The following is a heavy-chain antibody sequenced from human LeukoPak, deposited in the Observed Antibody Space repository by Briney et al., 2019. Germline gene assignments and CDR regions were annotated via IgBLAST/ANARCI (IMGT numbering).Heavy chain of an antibody. V-gene: IGHV5-51*01. D-gene: IGHD4-17*01. CDR3: ARQMTTVTTEGAFDI. CDR2: IYPGDSDT. CDR1: GYSFTSYW. J-gene: IGHJ3*02. Sequence: GESLKISCKGSGYSFTSYWIGWVRQMPGKGLEWMGIIYPGDSDTRYSPSFQGQVTISADKSISTAYLQWSSLKASDTAMYYCARQMTTVTTEGAFDIWGQGRMVTVSS.